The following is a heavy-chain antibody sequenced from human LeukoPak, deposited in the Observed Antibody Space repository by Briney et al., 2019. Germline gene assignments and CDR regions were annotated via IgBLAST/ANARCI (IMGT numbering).Heavy chain of an antibody. D-gene: IGHD3-16*01. Sequence: QASETLSLTCTVSGGSISSDRFYWPWVRQPAGKGLEWIGRIKSSNTNYNHSLTSRVIISLDTATNHFSVKLSSLTAPDTAVYYCARVPDWTYVPYSCGHGTLGT. CDR3: ARVPDWTYVPYS. CDR2: IKSSNT. V-gene: IGHV4-61*02. CDR1: GGSISSDRFY. J-gene: IGHJ4*03.